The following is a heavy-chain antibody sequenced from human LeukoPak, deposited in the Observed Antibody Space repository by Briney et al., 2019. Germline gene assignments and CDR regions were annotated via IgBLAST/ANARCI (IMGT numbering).Heavy chain of an antibody. CDR2: ISYDGSNK. J-gene: IGHJ4*02. CDR1: GFTFSSYA. Sequence: PGGSLRLSCAASGFTFSSYAMHWVRQAPGKGLEWVAVISYDGSNKYYADSVKGRFTISRDNSKNTLYLQMNSLRAEDTAVYYCARDGAAAGGFDYWGQGTLVTVSS. CDR3: ARDGAAAGGFDY. V-gene: IGHV3-30-3*01. D-gene: IGHD6-13*01.